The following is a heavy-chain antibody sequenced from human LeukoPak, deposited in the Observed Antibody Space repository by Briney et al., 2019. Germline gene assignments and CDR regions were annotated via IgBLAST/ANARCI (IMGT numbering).Heavy chain of an antibody. CDR1: GFTFSNAW. Sequence: GGSLRLSCAASGFTFSNAWMSWVRQAPGKGLEWVGRIKSKTDGGTTDYAAPVKGRFTISRDDSKNTLYLQMNSLKTEDTAVYYCTTEGYCSGGSCYSDWFDPWGQGTLVTVSS. CDR3: TTEGYCSGGSCYSDWFDP. CDR2: IKSKTDGGTT. D-gene: IGHD2-15*01. J-gene: IGHJ5*02. V-gene: IGHV3-15*01.